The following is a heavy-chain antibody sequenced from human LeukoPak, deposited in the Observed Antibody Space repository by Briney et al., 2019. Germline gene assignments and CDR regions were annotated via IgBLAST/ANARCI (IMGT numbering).Heavy chain of an antibody. V-gene: IGHV3-64D*06. D-gene: IGHD3-9*01. Sequence: GGSLRLSCSASGFTFSSYAMHSVPQAPGKGLQYVSAISSNGGSTYYTDSVKGRFTISRDNSKYTLYLQMSSLRAEDTAVYYCVKDSRASAILTVYYTNWGQGPLATVSS. CDR1: GFTFSSYA. J-gene: IGHJ4*02. CDR2: ISSNGGST. CDR3: VKDSRASAILTVYYTN.